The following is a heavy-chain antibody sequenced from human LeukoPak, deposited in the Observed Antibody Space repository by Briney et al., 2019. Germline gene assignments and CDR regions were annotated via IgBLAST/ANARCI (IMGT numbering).Heavy chain of an antibody. CDR2: IYYSGST. J-gene: IGHJ4*02. V-gene: IGHV4-59*01. CDR1: GFTFSSYW. D-gene: IGHD3-3*01. CDR3: ARDFWSGYLDY. Sequence: GSLRLSCAASGFTFSSYWMSWIRQPPGKGLEWIGYIYYSGSTNYNPSLKSRVTISVDTSKNQFSLKLSSVTAADTAVYYCARDFWSGYLDYWGQGTLVTVSS.